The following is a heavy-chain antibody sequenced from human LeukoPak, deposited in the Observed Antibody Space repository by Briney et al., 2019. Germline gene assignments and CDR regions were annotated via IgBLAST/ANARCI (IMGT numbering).Heavy chain of an antibody. V-gene: IGHV4-4*07. CDR1: GGSISSYY. Sequence: SETLSLTCTVSGGSISSYYWSWIRQPAGKGLEWIGRIYISGSTNYNPSLKSRVTMSVDTSKNQFSLKLSSVTAEDTAVYYCASTEDDGYNFPGPFDYWGQGTLVTVSS. CDR2: IYISGST. J-gene: IGHJ4*02. CDR3: ASTEDDGYNFPGPFDY. D-gene: IGHD5-24*01.